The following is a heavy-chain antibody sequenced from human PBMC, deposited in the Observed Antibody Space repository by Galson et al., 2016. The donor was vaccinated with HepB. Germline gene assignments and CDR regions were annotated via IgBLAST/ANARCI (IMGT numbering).Heavy chain of an antibody. CDR3: ARVRCSTFRCQNWFDP. CDR2: TYYRSKWYN. CDR1: WDRVSSNSAA. J-gene: IGHJ5*02. V-gene: IGHV6-1*01. Sequence: CAISWDRVSSNSAAWTWIRQSPLRGLEWLGRTYYRSKWYNDYAVSVKSRISIHPDTSKNQFSLQLNSVTPEDTAVYYCARVRCSTFRCQNWFDPWGQGTLVTVSS. D-gene: IGHD2/OR15-2a*01.